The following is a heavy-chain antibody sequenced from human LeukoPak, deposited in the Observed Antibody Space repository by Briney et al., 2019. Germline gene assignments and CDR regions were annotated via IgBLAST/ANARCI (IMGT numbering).Heavy chain of an antibody. CDR1: GYDFINYY. V-gene: IGHV1-46*01. CDR3: AREIPQGMDV. Sequence: ASVKVSCKASGYDFINYYMHWVRQAPGQGLEWMGIINGNGGTTTYAQKFQGRVSMTRDTFTSTGYMELTSLRSEDTAVYYCAREIPQGMDVWGQGTTVTVSS. J-gene: IGHJ6*02. CDR2: INGNGGTT.